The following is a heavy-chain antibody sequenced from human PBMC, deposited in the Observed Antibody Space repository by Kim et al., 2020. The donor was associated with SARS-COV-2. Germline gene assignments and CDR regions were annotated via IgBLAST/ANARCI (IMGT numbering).Heavy chain of an antibody. CDR3: ARDGLSGSYYLFDY. CDR1: GFTVSRYG. D-gene: IGHD1-26*01. Sequence: GGSLRLSCAASGFTVSRYGMHWVRQAPGKGLEWVAVIWYDGSNKYYADSVKGRFTISRDNSKNTLYLQMNSLRAEDTAVYYCARDGLSGSYYLFDYWGQGTLVTVSS. J-gene: IGHJ4*02. V-gene: IGHV3-33*01. CDR2: IWYDGSNK.